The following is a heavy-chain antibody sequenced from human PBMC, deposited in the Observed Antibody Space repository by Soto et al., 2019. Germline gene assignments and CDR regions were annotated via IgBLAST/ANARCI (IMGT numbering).Heavy chain of an antibody. CDR1: GGSISSGGYY. V-gene: IGHV4-31*03. CDR3: ARDRNDFWSGYFSYWYFDL. Sequence: QVQLQESGPGLVKPSQTLSLTCTVYGGSISSGGYYWSWIRQHPGKGMEWIGYIYYSGSTYYNPSLKSRVTISVDTSKNQFSLKLSSVTAADTAVYYCARDRNDFWSGYFSYWYFDLWGRGTLVTVSS. J-gene: IGHJ2*01. D-gene: IGHD3-3*01. CDR2: IYYSGST.